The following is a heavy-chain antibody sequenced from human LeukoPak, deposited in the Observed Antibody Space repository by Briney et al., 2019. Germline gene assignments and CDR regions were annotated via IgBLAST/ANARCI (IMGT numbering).Heavy chain of an antibody. CDR1: GGSISSYY. CDR2: IYYSGST. D-gene: IGHD2-2*01. Sequence: PSETLSLTCTVSGGSISSYYWSWIRQPPGKGLEWIGYIYYSGSTNYNPSLKSRVTISVDTSKNQFSLKLSSVTAADTAVYYCARLGVVPAAAMSYWSQGILVTVSS. V-gene: IGHV4-59*01. J-gene: IGHJ4*02. CDR3: ARLGVVPAAAMSY.